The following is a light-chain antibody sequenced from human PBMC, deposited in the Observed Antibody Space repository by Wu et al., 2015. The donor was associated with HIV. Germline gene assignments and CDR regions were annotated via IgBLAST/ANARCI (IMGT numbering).Light chain of an antibody. CDR1: QSVGGN. J-gene: IGKJ4*01. CDR2: GAS. V-gene: IGKV3-15*01. Sequence: ILMTQSPATQTVSPGQTVTLSCRASQSVGGNVAWYQHKRGQSPRLVISGASSRTTGIPTRFSASGSGTDFTLTISGLQSEDFAVYYCQQRSSWPLTFGGGTKVEIK. CDR3: QQRSSWPLT.